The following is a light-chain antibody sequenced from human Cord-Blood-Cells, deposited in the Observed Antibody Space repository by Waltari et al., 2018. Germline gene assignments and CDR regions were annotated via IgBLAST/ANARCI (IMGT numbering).Light chain of an antibody. CDR2: LGS. J-gene: IGKJ1*01. CDR3: MQALQTPT. Sequence: DSAMPHSPLYLPVTPGEPASISSRSSQSLLHSNGYNYLDWNLQKPGRSPQILIYLGSNRASGVPDRCSGSGAGTDFTLKISRGEAEDVGVDYCMQALQTPTFGQGTKVEIK. V-gene: IGKV2-28*01. CDR1: QSLLHSNGYNY.